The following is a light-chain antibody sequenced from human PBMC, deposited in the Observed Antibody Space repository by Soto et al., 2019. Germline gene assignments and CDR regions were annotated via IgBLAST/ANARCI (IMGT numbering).Light chain of an antibody. CDR2: AAS. CDR1: QGISNY. V-gene: IGKV1-27*01. CDR3: QKYNSVPRT. J-gene: IGKJ1*01. Sequence: DIQMTQSPSSLSASVGDRVTITCRASQGISNYLAWYQQKPGKVPKLLIYAASILQSGVPSRFTGSGSGTDFTLIISNLQPEDVATYYCQKYNSVPRTFGQGTKVDIK.